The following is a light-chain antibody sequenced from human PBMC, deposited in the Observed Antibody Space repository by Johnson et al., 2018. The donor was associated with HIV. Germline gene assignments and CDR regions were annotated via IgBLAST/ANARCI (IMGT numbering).Light chain of an antibody. CDR2: DNN. V-gene: IGLV1-51*01. CDR3: GTWDSSLSAVV. J-gene: IGLJ1*01. CDR1: NSNIGNNY. Sequence: QSALTQPPSVSAAPGQKVTISCSGSNSNIGNNYVSWYQQLPGTVPKLLIYDNNKRPSGIPDRFSGSKSGTSATLGITGLQTGDEADYYCGTWDSSLSAVVVGTGTKVTVL.